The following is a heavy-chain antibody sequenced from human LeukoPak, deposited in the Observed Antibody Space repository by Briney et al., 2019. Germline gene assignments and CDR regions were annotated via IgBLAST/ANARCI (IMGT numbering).Heavy chain of an antibody. CDR3: ARWYYDFWSGYYSAPSYYFDY. D-gene: IGHD3-3*01. CDR2: ISAYNGKT. Sequence: ASVKVSCKASGYTFTSYGITWVRQAPGQGLEWMGWISAYNGKTDFAQKFQGRVTMTTDTSTSTAYMELRSLRFDDTAVYYCARWYYDFWSGYYSAPSYYFDYWGQGTLVTVSS. V-gene: IGHV1-18*01. CDR1: GYTFTSYG. J-gene: IGHJ4*02.